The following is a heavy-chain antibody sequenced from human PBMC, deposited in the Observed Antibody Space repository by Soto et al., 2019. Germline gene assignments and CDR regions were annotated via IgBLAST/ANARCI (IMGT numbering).Heavy chain of an antibody. CDR2: IYYSGTT. D-gene: IGHD1-26*01. Sequence: SETLSLTCTVPGGSISSYYWSWIRQPPGKGLEWIGYIYYSGTTTYHPSLKSRATISVDTSKNQFSLKLSSVTAAETAVYYCARERGSYFRQVFDYWGQGTLVTVS. CDR3: ARERGSYFRQVFDY. J-gene: IGHJ4*02. CDR1: GGSISSYY. V-gene: IGHV4-59*01.